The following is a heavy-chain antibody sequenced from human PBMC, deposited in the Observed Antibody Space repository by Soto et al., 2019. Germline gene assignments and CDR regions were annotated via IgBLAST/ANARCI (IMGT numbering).Heavy chain of an antibody. J-gene: IGHJ4*02. CDR3: ARAYCSSTICYSFDY. D-gene: IGHD2-2*01. CDR1: GFSLSTSGVS. CDR2: IFWDDDK. V-gene: IGHV2-5*02. Sequence: QITLKESGPTLVKPTQALTLTCTFSGFSLSTSGVSVGWIRQPPGKALECLALIFWDDDKRYSPSLKNRLTIXXDXSXXRVVLTMTNMDPVDTATYYCARAYCSSTICYSFDYWGQGTLVTVS.